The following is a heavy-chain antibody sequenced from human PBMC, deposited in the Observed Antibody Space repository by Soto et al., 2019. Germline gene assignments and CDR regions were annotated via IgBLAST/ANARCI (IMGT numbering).Heavy chain of an antibody. CDR3: ARGPGWGPGLSTFYAMGV. D-gene: IGHD3-16*01. Sequence: PSQTLSLTCAISGDSVSSKSAAWNWVRQSPSRGLEWLGRTYYRSKWYNDYAVSVKSRITINPDTSKNQFSLQLNSVTPEDTAVFFCARGPGWGPGLSTFYAMGVWGQGTTVTVS. V-gene: IGHV6-1*01. CDR1: GDSVSSKSAA. J-gene: IGHJ6*02. CDR2: TYYRSKWYN.